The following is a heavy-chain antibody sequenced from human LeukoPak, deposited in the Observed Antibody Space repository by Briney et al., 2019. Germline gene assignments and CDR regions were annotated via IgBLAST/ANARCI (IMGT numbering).Heavy chain of an antibody. Sequence: GGSLRLSCAASKFTFSTYWMSWVRQAPGKGLEWVANIKQDGSEKYYVDSVKGRFTISRDNAKNSLYLQMNSLRAEDTAVYYCARRRYSGSSQHFDYWGLGTLVTVSS. D-gene: IGHD1-26*01. V-gene: IGHV3-7*01. CDR2: IKQDGSEK. CDR3: ARRRYSGSSQHFDY. J-gene: IGHJ4*02. CDR1: KFTFSTYW.